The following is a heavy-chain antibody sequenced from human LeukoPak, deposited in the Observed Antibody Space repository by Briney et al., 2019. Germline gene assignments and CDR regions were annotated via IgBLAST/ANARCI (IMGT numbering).Heavy chain of an antibody. CDR1: GGSISSGGYY. CDR3: AREQRYCSSTSCHPNAFDI. J-gene: IGHJ3*02. Sequence: KASETLSLTCTVSGGSISSGGYYWSWIRQHPGKGLEWIGYIYYSGSTYYNPSLKSRVTISVDTSKNQFSLKLSSVTAADTAVYYCAREQRYCSSTSCHPNAFDIWGQGTMVTVSS. V-gene: IGHV4-31*03. CDR2: IYYSGST. D-gene: IGHD2-2*01.